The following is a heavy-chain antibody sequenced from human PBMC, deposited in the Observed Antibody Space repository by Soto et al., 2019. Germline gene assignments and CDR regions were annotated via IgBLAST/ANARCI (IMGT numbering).Heavy chain of an antibody. V-gene: IGHV3-23*01. CDR1: GFTFSSYG. CDR3: CWSSYYYGSGSLPNVFGTRFDN. J-gene: IGHJ4*02. CDR2: ISGSGGAT. D-gene: IGHD3-10*01. Sequence: GGSLRLSCAASGFTFSSYGMSWVRQAPGKGLEWVSAISGSGGATYYADSVQGRLTISRDNSRNTLFLQMNSLRAEDTAVYYCCWSSYYYGSGSLPNVFGTRFDNWGQGTLVTVSS.